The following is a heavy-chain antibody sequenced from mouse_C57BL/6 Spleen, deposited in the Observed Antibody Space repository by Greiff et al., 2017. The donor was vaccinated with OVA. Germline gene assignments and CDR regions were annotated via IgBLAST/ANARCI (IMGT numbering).Heavy chain of an antibody. V-gene: IGHV1-20*01. CDR3: ARYDYYAMDY. J-gene: IGHJ4*01. CDR2: INPYNGDT. CDR1: GYSFTGYF. Sequence: VQLKESGPELVKPGDSVKISCKASGYSFTGYFMNWVMQSHGKSLEWIGRINPYNGDTFYNQKFKGKATLTVDKSSSTAHMELRSLTSEDSAVYYCARYDYYAMDYWGQGTSVTVSS.